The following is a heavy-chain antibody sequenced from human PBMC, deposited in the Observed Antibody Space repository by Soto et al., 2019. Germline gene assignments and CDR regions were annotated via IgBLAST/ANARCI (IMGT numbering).Heavy chain of an antibody. J-gene: IGHJ6*03. CDR1: GYSFTSYW. D-gene: IGHD4-17*01. CDR2: IYPGDSDT. V-gene: IGHV5-51*01. CDR3: ARHRGYGDYEKSYYYYYYMDV. Sequence: GESLKISCKGSGYSFTSYWIGWVRQMPGKGLEWMEIIYPGDSDTRYSPSFQGQVTISADKSISTAYLQWSSLKASDTAMYYCARHRGYGDYEKSYYYYYYMDVWGKGTTVTVSS.